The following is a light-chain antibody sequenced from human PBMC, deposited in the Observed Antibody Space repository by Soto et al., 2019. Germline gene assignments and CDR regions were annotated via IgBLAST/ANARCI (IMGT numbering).Light chain of an antibody. J-gene: IGKJ1*01. V-gene: IGKV3-20*01. CDR3: YQYGSTPPT. CDR1: QSITSS. Sequence: EIVMTQSPATLSVSPGERATLSCRASQSITSSLAWYQQKPGQAPRLLIYGASSRATGIPDRFSGSGSGTDFTLTISRLEPEDFVVFYCYQYGSTPPTFGQGTKVDI. CDR2: GAS.